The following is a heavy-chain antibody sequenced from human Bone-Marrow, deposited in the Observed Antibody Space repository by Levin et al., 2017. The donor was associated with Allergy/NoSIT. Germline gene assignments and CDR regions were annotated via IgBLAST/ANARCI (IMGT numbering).Heavy chain of an antibody. V-gene: IGHV4-34*01. CDR2: INFNGIT. J-gene: IGHJ4*02. Sequence: NPSETLSLTCAVNGASFSGYFWTWIRQSPGRGLEWIGQINFNGITTYNPSLKSRVILSVDPTKKQFSLKLNYLTAADTAVYFCARGGEVPSQYYLDYWGQGTLVTVS. CDR3: ARGGEVPSQYYLDY. D-gene: IGHD1-1*01. CDR1: GASFSGYF.